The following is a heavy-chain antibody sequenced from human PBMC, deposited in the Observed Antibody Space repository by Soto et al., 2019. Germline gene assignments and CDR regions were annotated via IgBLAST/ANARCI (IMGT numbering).Heavy chain of an antibody. CDR1: GFSLSTSGGG. CDR3: AHRTYYYDSSGYYSREEYCQH. D-gene: IGHD3-22*01. J-gene: IGHJ1*01. CDR2: IYVGDDK. Sequence: QITLKESGPTLVKPTQTLTLTCTFSGFSLSTSGGGVGWIRRPPGKALQWLALIYVGDDKRYSPSLKSRLTITKDTSKNQVVLTRTNMDPVDTATYYCAHRTYYYDSSGYYSREEYCQHWGQGTLVTVSS. V-gene: IGHV2-5*02.